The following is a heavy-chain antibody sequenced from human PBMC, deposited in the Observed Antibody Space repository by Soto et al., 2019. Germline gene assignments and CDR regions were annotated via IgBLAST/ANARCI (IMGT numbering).Heavy chain of an antibody. V-gene: IGHV1-2*04. CDR2: INPNSGGT. J-gene: IGHJ4*02. D-gene: IGHD3-22*01. CDR3: ARVASNYYDSSGYYFDY. CDR1: GYIFTGYY. Sequence: QVQLVQSGAEVKKPGASVKVSCKASGYIFTGYYIHWVRQAPGQGLGWMGWINPNSGGTNYEQKFQGWVTMTRDTSISTAYMELSRLRSDDTAVYYCARVASNYYDSSGYYFDYWGQGTLVTVSS.